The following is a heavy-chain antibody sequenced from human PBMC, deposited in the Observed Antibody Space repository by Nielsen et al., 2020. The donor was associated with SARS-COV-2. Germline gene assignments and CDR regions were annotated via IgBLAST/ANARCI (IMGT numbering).Heavy chain of an antibody. CDR3: AKWGYSSSWDTPYGMDV. V-gene: IGHV3-30-3*02. CDR2: ISYDGSNR. J-gene: IGHJ6*02. D-gene: IGHD6-13*01. Sequence: GESLKISCAASGFTFSSYAFHWVRQAPGKGLEWVAVISYDGSNRYYADSVEGRFTISRDNAKNSPYLQMNSLRAEDTALYYCAKWGYSSSWDTPYGMDVWGQGTTVTVSS. CDR1: GFTFSSYA.